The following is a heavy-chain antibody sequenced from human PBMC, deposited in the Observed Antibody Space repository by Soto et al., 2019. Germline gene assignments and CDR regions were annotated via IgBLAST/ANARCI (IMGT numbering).Heavy chain of an antibody. CDR3: ATDRFASPVDS. Sequence: GGSLRLSCAASGFTFINAWMSWVRQAPGKGLEWVGRIKSKSVGGTTDYAAPVKGRFTISRDDSENTLYLQMNSLKTDETAVYYCATDRFASPVDSWGQGTLVTVSS. J-gene: IGHJ4*02. CDR1: GFTFINAW. V-gene: IGHV3-15*01. D-gene: IGHD3-10*01. CDR2: IKSKSVGGTT.